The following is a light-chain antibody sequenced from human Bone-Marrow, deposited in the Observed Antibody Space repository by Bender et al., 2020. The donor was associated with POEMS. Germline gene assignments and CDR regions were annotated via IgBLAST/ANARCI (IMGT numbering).Light chain of an antibody. CDR1: SSNIVAHA. J-gene: IGLJ3*02. CDR3: AVWDDSRNGWV. Sequence: QSVLTQPPSASGTPGQRVTISCSGGSSNIVAHAVNWYQHLPGTAPKLLIYSSHRRPSEVPDRFSGSRSGTSASLDISGLQSEDEADYYCAVWDDSRNGWVFGGGTKLTVL. V-gene: IGLV1-44*01. CDR2: SSH.